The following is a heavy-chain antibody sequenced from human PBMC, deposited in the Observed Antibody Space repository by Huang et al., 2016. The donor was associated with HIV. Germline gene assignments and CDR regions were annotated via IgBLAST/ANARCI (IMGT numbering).Heavy chain of an antibody. CDR1: GGSVSSRNYC. CDR2: IPQSGTA. Sequence: QLQLQESGPGLVKPSQNLSLTCTVFGGSVSSRNYCWAWIRQTPGKGLEWIGSIPQSGTAYYNRSLKSRVSMIVDKSKNQFSLEVTSATAADSAIYYCARQGGDCTSISCYLSWFDPWGQGTLVTVSS. D-gene: IGHD2-2*01. J-gene: IGHJ5*02. CDR3: ARQGGDCTSISCYLSWFDP. V-gene: IGHV4-39*01.